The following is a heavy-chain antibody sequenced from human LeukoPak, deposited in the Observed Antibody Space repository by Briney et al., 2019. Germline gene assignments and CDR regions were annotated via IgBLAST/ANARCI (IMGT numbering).Heavy chain of an antibody. J-gene: IGHJ6*02. Sequence: GGSLRLTCAASGFTFSTYDMHWVRQATGKGLEWVSGISTAGDTYYPGSVKGRFTISRENAKNSLYLQMNSLRAGDTAVYYCARDLKLGIDYYYGMDVWGQGTTVTVSS. V-gene: IGHV3-13*01. D-gene: IGHD7-27*01. CDR1: GFTFSTYD. CDR3: ARDLKLGIDYYYGMDV. CDR2: ISTAGDT.